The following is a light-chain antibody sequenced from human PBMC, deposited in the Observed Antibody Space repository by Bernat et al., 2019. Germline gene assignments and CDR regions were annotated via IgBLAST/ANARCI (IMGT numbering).Light chain of an antibody. J-gene: IGLJ2*01. CDR2: ENK. V-gene: IGLV6-57*01. CDR1: SGNIASKY. CDR3: QSYDDTTVI. Sequence: NFMLTQPHSVSETPGKTVTISCTRSSGNIASKYVQCYQQRPGSPPITVIYENKERPSGVPNRFSGSIHSSSNSASLTISGLQSEDEADYFCQSYDDTTVISGGGTKLTVL.